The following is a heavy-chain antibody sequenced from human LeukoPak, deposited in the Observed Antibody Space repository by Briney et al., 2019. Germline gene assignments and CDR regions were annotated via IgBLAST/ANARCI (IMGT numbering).Heavy chain of an antibody. J-gene: IGHJ6*02. V-gene: IGHV3-7*03. CDR2: VNRDGSET. CDR3: ARNNGMDV. Sequence: PGGSLRLSCAASGLASSSHWRTWVRQVPGRGPEWVANVNRDGSETYYLDSVKGRFTISKDNAKNSLYLQMNSLRAEDTALYHCARNNGMDVWGQGTTVIVSS. CDR1: GLASSSHW.